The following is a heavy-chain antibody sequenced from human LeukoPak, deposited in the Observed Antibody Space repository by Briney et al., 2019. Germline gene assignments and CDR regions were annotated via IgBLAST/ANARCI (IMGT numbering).Heavy chain of an antibody. D-gene: IGHD6-19*01. Sequence: SETLSLTCTVSGGSISSYYWSWIRQPPGKGLEWIGRIYTSGSTNYNPSLKSRVTMSVDTSKNQFSLKLSSVTAADTAVYYCARGGSGWYRPGYYFDYWGQGTLVTVSS. J-gene: IGHJ4*02. CDR3: ARGGSGWYRPGYYFDY. CDR1: GGSISSYY. CDR2: IYTSGST. V-gene: IGHV4-4*07.